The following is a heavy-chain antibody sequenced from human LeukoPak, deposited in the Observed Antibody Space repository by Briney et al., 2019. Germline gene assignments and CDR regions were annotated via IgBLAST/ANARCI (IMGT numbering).Heavy chain of an antibody. J-gene: IGHJ6*03. CDR1: GFSISDYW. CDR3: ARADYGGIAYYYYYMDV. Sequence: GGSLRLSCVASGFSISDYWMHWVRQAPGKGLVWVSRINSDGSSTSYADSVKGRFTISRDNAKNTLYLQMNSLRAEDTAVYYCARADYGGIAYYYYYMDVWGKGTTVTVSS. CDR2: INSDGSST. D-gene: IGHD4-23*01. V-gene: IGHV3-74*01.